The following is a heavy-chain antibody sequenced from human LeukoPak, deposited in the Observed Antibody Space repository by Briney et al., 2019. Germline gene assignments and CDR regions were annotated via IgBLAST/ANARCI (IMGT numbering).Heavy chain of an antibody. CDR3: ARYYDSSGYRR. CDR1: GGSISSYY. V-gene: IGHV4-59*12. D-gene: IGHD3-22*01. J-gene: IGHJ4*02. CDR2: IYYSGST. Sequence: SETLSLTCTVSGGSISSYYWSWIRQPPGKGLEWIGYIYYSGSTNYNPPLKSRVTISVDTSKNQFSLKLSSVTAADTAVYYCARYYDSSGYRRWGQGTLVTVSS.